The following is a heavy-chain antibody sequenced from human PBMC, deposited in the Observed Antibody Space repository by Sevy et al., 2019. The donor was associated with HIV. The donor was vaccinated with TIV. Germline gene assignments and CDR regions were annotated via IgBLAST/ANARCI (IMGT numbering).Heavy chain of an antibody. CDR1: GGSISSYY. CDR3: ARETDYYGSEKARRYYYYMDV. Sequence: QSQTLSLTCTVSGGSISSYYWSWIRQPAGKGLEWIGRIYTSGSTNYNPSLKSRVTMSVDTSKNQFSLKLSSVTAADTAVYYCARETDYYGSEKARRYYYYMDVWGKGTTVTVSS. CDR2: IYTSGST. D-gene: IGHD3-10*01. V-gene: IGHV4-4*07. J-gene: IGHJ6*03.